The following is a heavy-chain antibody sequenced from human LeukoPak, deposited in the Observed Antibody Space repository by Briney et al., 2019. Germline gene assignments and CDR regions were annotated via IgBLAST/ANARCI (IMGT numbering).Heavy chain of an antibody. J-gene: IGHJ4*02. V-gene: IGHV4-59*01. CDR3: ARGGGSSSWYVLNY. Sequence: SETLSLTCTVSGGSISSYYWSWIRQPPGKGLEWIGYIYYSGSTNYNPSLKSRVTISVDTSKNQFSLKLSSVTAADTAVYYCARGGGSSSWYVLNYWGQGTLVTVSS. CDR2: IYYSGST. CDR1: GGSISSYY. D-gene: IGHD6-13*01.